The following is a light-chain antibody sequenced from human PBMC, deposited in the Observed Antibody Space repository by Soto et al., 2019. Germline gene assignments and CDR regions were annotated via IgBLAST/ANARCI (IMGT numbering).Light chain of an antibody. CDR1: QSVSSY. CDR3: QQYYSFPRT. V-gene: IGKV3-15*01. CDR2: AAS. J-gene: IGKJ1*01. Sequence: EIVLTQSPATLSLSPGERATLSCRASQSVSSYLAWYQQKPGQAPRLLIYAASTLQSGVPSRFSGSGSGTDFTLTISCLQSEDFATYYCQQYYSFPRTFGQGTKVDIK.